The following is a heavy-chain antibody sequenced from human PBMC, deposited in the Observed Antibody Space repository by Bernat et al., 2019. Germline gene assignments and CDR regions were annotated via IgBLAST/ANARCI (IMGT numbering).Heavy chain of an antibody. D-gene: IGHD3-16*01. CDR2: IRWNGGST. CDR3: ARVSGGPYYYYYMDV. CDR1: GFTFDDYG. J-gene: IGHJ6*03. Sequence: EVQLVESGGGVVRPGGSLRLSCAASGFTFDDYGMNWVRQAPGKGLEWVSGIRWNGGSTGYADSVKGRFTISRDNAKNTLYLQMNSLRAEDTAVYYCARVSGGPYYYYYMDVWGKGTTVTVSS. V-gene: IGHV3-20*04.